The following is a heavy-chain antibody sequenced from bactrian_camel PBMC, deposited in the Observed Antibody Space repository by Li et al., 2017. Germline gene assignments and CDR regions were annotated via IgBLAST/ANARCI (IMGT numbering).Heavy chain of an antibody. CDR2: ITGDGRT. CDR3: AAVSGY. Sequence: QVQLVESGGAMVQLGGSLRLSCAASGFTFDDDVRMAWYRRAPGRECELVSTITGDGRTYCFDSVKGRFTISKDSAKSTLYLQMNSLKPEDTAVYFCAAVSGYWGQGTQVTVS. V-gene: IGHV3S55*01. J-gene: IGHJ6*01. CDR1: GFTFDDDVR.